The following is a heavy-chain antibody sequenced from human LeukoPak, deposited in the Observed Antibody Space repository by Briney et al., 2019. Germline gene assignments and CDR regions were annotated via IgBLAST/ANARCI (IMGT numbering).Heavy chain of an antibody. V-gene: IGHV3-21*01. Sequence: GGALRLSCAASGFTFSRHSIHWVRQAPGKGLDWVSSISGGSFYIYYADSVKGRFTVSRDDAKNSVYLQMNSLRDEDTAIYYCTAGHAILGSTCSAYWGQGTLLTVSS. CDR1: GFTFSRHS. D-gene: IGHD3-10*02. CDR3: TAGHAILGSTCSAY. CDR2: ISGGSFYI. J-gene: IGHJ4*02.